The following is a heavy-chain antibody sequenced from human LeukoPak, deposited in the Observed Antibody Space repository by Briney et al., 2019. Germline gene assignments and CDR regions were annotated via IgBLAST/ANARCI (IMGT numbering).Heavy chain of an antibody. CDR3: ACGGSGSYLLDY. J-gene: IGHJ4*02. V-gene: IGHV4-61*02. Sequence: SETLSLTCTVSGGSISSGSYYGSWIRQPAGKGLEWIVRIYTSGSTNYNPSLKSRVTISVDTSKNQFSLKLSSVTAADTAVYYCACGGSGSYLLDYWGQGTLVTVSS. CDR2: IYTSGST. D-gene: IGHD3-10*01. CDR1: GGSISSGSYY.